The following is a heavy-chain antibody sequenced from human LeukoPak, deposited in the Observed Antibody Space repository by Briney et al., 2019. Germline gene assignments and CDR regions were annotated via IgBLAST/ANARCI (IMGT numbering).Heavy chain of an antibody. CDR2: ISSSSSYI. CDR3: ARGGAWEQQLYRHQPIGAFDI. D-gene: IGHD6-13*01. CDR1: GFTFSSYS. J-gene: IGHJ3*02. Sequence: GGSLRLSCAASGFTFSSYSMNWVRQAPGKGLEWVSSISSSSSYIYYADSVKGRFTISRDNAKNSLYLQMNSLRAEDTAVYYCARGGAWEQQLYRHQPIGAFDIWGQGTMVTVSS. V-gene: IGHV3-21*01.